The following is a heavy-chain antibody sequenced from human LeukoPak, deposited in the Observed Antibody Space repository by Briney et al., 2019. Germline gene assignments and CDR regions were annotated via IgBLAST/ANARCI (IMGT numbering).Heavy chain of an antibody. CDR2: IYDSGTT. V-gene: IGHV4-59*01. D-gene: IGHD5-24*01. Sequence: SETLSLSCTVSGDSIIGYHWSWIRQPPGKGLEWMGYIYDSGTTAYNPSLKRRVTMSVDTSKNQFSLNLSSVTAADTAVYYCARDPDGYKFFDYWGRGSPVVVSS. CDR1: GDSIIGYH. CDR3: ARDPDGYKFFDY. J-gene: IGHJ4*02.